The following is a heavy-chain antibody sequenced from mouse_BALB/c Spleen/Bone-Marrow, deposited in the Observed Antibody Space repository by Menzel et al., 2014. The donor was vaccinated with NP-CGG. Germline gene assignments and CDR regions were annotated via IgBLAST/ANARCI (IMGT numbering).Heavy chain of an antibody. V-gene: IGHV1-7*01. CDR3: ARYGNYGDYFDY. CDR2: INPSTGYT. D-gene: IGHD2-1*01. J-gene: IGHJ2*01. CDR1: GYTFTSYW. Sequence: VQLQESGAELAKPGASVKMSCKASGYTFTSYWMHWVKQRPGQXXXWIGYINPSTGYTEYNQKFKDKATLTADKSSSTAYMQLSSLTSEDSAVYYCARYGNYGDYFDYWGQGTTLTVSS.